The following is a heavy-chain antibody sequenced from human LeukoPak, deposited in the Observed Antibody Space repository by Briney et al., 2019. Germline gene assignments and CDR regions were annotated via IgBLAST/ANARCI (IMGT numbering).Heavy chain of an antibody. J-gene: IGHJ3*02. Sequence: ASVKVSCKASGYTFTGYYMHWVRQAPGQGLEWMGWINPNSGGTNYAQKFQGRVTMTRDTSISTAYMELSRLRSDDTAVYYCASRQYCSGGSCYFNDAFDIWGQGTMVTVSS. CDR2: INPNSGGT. V-gene: IGHV1-2*02. CDR3: ASRQYCSGGSCYFNDAFDI. CDR1: GYTFTGYY. D-gene: IGHD2-15*01.